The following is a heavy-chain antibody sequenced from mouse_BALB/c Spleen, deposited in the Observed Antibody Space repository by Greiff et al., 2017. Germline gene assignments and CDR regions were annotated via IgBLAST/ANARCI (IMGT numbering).Heavy chain of an antibody. CDR3: ARDYGSSSFAY. Sequence: EVQLVESGAELVKPGASVKLSCTASGFNIKDTYMHWVKQRPEQGLEWIGRIDPANGNTKYDPKFQGKATITADTSSNTAYLQLSSLTSEDTAVYYCARDYGSSSFAYWGQGTLVTVSA. J-gene: IGHJ3*01. D-gene: IGHD1-1*01. V-gene: IGHV14-3*02. CDR1: GFNIKDTY. CDR2: IDPANGNT.